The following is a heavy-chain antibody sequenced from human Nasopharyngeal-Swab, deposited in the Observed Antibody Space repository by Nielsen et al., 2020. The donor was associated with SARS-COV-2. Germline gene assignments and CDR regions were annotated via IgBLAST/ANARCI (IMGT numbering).Heavy chain of an antibody. CDR3: ARDGGEYSSSSGLDY. Sequence: GESLKISCAASGFTFSSYAMHWVRQAPGKGLEWVAVISYDGSNKYYADSVKGRFTISRDNSKNTLYLQMNSLRAEDTAVYYCARDGGEYSSSSGLDYWGQGTLVTVSS. D-gene: IGHD6-6*01. V-gene: IGHV3-30-3*01. CDR1: GFTFSSYA. CDR2: ISYDGSNK. J-gene: IGHJ4*02.